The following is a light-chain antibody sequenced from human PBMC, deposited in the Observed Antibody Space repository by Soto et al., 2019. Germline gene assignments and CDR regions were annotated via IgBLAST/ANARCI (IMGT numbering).Light chain of an antibody. V-gene: IGLV2-18*02. J-gene: IGLJ3*02. CDR3: SSFTISSTLV. Sequence: QSALTQPPSVSGSPGQSVTISCTGTSSDVGSHNRVSWYQQPPGTAPKLMIYEVSNRPSGVPDRFSGSKSGNTASLTISGLQAEDEADYYCSSFTISSTLVFGGGTKLTVL. CDR1: SSDVGSHNR. CDR2: EVS.